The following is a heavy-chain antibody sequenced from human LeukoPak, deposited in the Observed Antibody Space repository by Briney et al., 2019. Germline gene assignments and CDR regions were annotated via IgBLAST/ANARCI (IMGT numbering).Heavy chain of an antibody. J-gene: IGHJ4*02. CDR2: IYYSGST. V-gene: IGHV4-59*01. D-gene: IGHD5-24*01. Sequence: SETLSLTGAVYGGSFSGYYWSWIRQPPGKGLEWIGYIYYSGSTNYNPSLKSRVTISVDTSKNQFSLKLSSVTAADTAVYYCARVGSPRCLQRVYFDYWGKGPLVTVSS. CDR1: GGSFSGYY. CDR3: ARVGSPRCLQRVYFDY.